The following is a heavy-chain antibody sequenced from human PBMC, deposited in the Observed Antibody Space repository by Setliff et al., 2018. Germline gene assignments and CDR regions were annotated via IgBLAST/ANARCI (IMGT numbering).Heavy chain of an antibody. CDR3: ARDRDPDYYDSSGNDAFDI. D-gene: IGHD3-22*01. J-gene: IGHJ3*02. CDR1: GFTFSSYW. V-gene: IGHV3-7*01. Sequence: GGSLRLSCAASGFTFSSYWRSWVRQAPGKGLEWVANIKQDGSEKYYVDSVKGRFTISRDNAKNSLYLQMNSLSAEDTAVYYCARDRDPDYYDSSGNDAFDIWGQGTMVTVSS. CDR2: IKQDGSEK.